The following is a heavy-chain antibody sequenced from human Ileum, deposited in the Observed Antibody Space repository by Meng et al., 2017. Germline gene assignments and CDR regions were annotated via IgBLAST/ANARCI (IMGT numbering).Heavy chain of an antibody. Sequence: LQESGPGLVRPAETLSLFCTVFGGSVSSDGFQWGWVRQPPGKGLEWIGYASTNYNPSLKSRVTISLDTSKNQFSLELSSVTAADTAVYYCARDHWGSLDYWGQGILVTVSS. CDR2: AST. CDR3: ARDHWGSLDY. CDR1: GGSVSSDGFQ. D-gene: IGHD7-27*01. J-gene: IGHJ4*02. V-gene: IGHV4-61*08.